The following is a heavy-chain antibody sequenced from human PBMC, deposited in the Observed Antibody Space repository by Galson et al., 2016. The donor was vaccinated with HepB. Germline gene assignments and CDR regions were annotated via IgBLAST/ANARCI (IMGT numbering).Heavy chain of an antibody. Sequence: SETLSLTCTVSGGSISTSSDYWGWIRQPPGKGLEWIGSLHYTGSTYYNPSLKSRVTISLDTSESRFSLKLSSVTAADTAVYYCAREFVAGGAGGASWFGPWGQGTLVTVSS. CDR2: LHYTGST. D-gene: IGHD2-15*01. CDR1: GGSISTSSDY. J-gene: IGHJ5*02. V-gene: IGHV4-39*07. CDR3: AREFVAGGAGGASWFGP.